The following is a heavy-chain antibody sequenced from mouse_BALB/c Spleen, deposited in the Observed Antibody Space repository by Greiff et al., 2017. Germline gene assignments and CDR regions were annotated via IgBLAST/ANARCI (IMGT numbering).Heavy chain of an antibody. CDR3: ARYDSQFAY. J-gene: IGHJ3*01. CDR1: GFTFTDYY. CDR2: IRNKANGYTT. Sequence: VQLQQSGGGLVQPGGSLRLSCATSGFTFTDYYMSWVRQPPGKALEWLGFIRNKANGYTTEYSASVKGRFTISRDNSQSILYLQMNTLRAEDSATYYCARYDSQFAYWGQGTLVTVSA. V-gene: IGHV7-3*02.